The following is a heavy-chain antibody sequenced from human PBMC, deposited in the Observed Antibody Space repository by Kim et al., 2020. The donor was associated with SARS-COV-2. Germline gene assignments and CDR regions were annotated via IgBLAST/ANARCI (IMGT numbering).Heavy chain of an antibody. Sequence: SETLSLTCTVSGGSISSSSYYWGWIRQPPGKGLEWIGSIYYSGSTYYNPSLKSRVTISVDTSKNQFSLKLSSVTAADTAVYYCARVSHPWLLSWFDPWGQGTLVTVSS. CDR1: GGSISSSSYY. CDR2: IYYSGST. CDR3: ARVSHPWLLSWFDP. D-gene: IGHD3-22*01. V-gene: IGHV4-39*01. J-gene: IGHJ5*02.